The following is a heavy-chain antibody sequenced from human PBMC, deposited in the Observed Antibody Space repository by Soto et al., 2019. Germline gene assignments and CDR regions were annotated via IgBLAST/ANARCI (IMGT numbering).Heavy chain of an antibody. D-gene: IGHD2-8*01. CDR2: ISIGSSTI. CDR3: ARDNGMAGSFDP. CDR1: GFTFSSYS. J-gene: IGHJ5*02. Sequence: QPGGSLRLSCAASGFTFSSYSMNWARQAPGKGLEWVSYISIGSSTIYYADSVKGRFTISRDDAKNSLYLQMNSLRDEDTAVYYCARDNGMAGSFDPWGQGTLVTVSS. V-gene: IGHV3-48*02.